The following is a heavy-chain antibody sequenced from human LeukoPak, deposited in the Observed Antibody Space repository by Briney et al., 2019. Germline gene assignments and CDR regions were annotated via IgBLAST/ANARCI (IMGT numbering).Heavy chain of an antibody. CDR2: ITDSGRKT. CDR1: GLTFSNYA. Sequence: PGGSLRLSCAASGLTFSNYAMNWVRQASGRGLEWVSGITDSGRKTYYADSVKGRFSISRDNSKNTVYLQMSDLRAEDTAVYYCAKITNATTPNYWGQGTLVTVSS. J-gene: IGHJ4*02. D-gene: IGHD2-8*01. CDR3: AKITNATTPNY. V-gene: IGHV3-23*01.